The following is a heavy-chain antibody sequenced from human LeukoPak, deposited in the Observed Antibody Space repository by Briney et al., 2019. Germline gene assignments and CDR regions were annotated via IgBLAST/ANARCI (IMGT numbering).Heavy chain of an antibody. CDR1: GFTFNSYS. J-gene: IGHJ3*02. Sequence: GGSLRLSCEASGFTFNSYSFNWVRQAPGKGLEWISYINSVGGTTFYADSVKGRFTISRDNAKNTLYLQIDSLRAEDAAIYYCARSIMYGDHGEDIWGQGTVVAVSS. CDR3: ARSIMYGDHGEDI. CDR2: INSVGGTT. D-gene: IGHD4-17*01. V-gene: IGHV3-48*04.